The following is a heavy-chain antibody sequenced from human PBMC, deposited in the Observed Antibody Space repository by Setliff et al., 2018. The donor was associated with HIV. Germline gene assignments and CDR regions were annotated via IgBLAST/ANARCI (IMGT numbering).Heavy chain of an antibody. D-gene: IGHD3-22*01. CDR3: ARESVISDAKIDF. Sequence: GASVKVSCKTSGYTFTDYYIHWVRQAPGHGLEWMGWINPNSGVTNYEQKFQGRVTMTRDTSITTVYMELNRLTSDDTAIYYCARESVISDAKIDFWGRGTLVTVSS. J-gene: IGHJ2*01. CDR1: GYTFTDYY. V-gene: IGHV1-2*02. CDR2: INPNSGVT.